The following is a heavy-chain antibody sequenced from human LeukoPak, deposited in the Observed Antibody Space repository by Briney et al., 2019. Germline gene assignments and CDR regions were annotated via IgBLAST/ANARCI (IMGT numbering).Heavy chain of an antibody. CDR1: GFTFSTYN. CDR3: ARALWSGPVYYGMDV. CDR2: ISSTSNYI. Sequence: GGSLRLSCAASGFTFSTYNVYRVRQAPGKGLEWVSSISSTSNYIYYADSVKGRFTISRDNAKNSLYLQMNSLRAEDTAVYYCARALWSGPVYYGMDVWGQGTTVTVSS. V-gene: IGHV3-21*06. J-gene: IGHJ6*02. D-gene: IGHD3-10*01.